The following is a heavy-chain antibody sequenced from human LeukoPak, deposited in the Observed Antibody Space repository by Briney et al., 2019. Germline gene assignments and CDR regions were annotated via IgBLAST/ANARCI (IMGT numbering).Heavy chain of an antibody. V-gene: IGHV5-51*01. Sequence: GESLKISCKGSGYSFTSYWIGWVRQMPGKGLEWIGIIYPGDSDTRYSPSFQGQVTISADESISTAYLQWSSLKASDTAMYYCARPPYDILTGYEYYFDYWGQGTLVTVSS. CDR1: GYSFTSYW. D-gene: IGHD3-9*01. CDR2: IYPGDSDT. J-gene: IGHJ4*02. CDR3: ARPPYDILTGYEYYFDY.